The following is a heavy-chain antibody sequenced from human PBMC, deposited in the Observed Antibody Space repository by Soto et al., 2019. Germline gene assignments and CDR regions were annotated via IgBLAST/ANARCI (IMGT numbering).Heavy chain of an antibody. CDR2: IWYDGSNK. V-gene: IGHV3-33*01. CDR3: ARWGNWKVADN. Sequence: VHLVESGGGVVQPGRSLRLSCAASGFTFSSHGMHWVRQAPDKGLEWVAVIWYDGSNKYYADSVKGRFTISRDNSNNMLYLEMNSLRVEDTAVYYCARWGNWKVADNWGQGTLVTVSS. D-gene: IGHD3-16*01. J-gene: IGHJ4*02. CDR1: GFTFSSHG.